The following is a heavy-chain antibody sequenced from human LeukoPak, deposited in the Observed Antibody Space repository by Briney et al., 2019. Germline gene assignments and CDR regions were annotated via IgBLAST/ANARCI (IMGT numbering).Heavy chain of an antibody. CDR3: AGVGWCFGLGVC. V-gene: IGHV4-39*07. D-gene: IGHD3-16*01. CDR2: IYYSGST. CDR1: GGSISSSSYY. J-gene: IGHJ4*02. Sequence: SETLSLTCTVSGGSISSSSYYWGWIRQPPWKGLEWIGSIYYSGSTYYNPSLKSRVTISVDTSKNQFSLKLSSVTAADTAVYFCAGVGWCFGLGVCWGEGLLVTVSS.